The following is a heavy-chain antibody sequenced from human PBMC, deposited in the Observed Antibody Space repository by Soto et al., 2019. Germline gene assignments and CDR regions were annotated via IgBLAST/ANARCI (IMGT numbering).Heavy chain of an antibody. V-gene: IGHV5-51*01. CDR1: GYSFTSYW. CDR3: ERNGGGYYYDSSGHTNYGMDV. D-gene: IGHD3-22*01. CDR2: IYPGDSDT. Sequence: GESLKISCKGSGYSFTSYWIGWVRQMPGKGLEWMGIIYPGDSDTRYSPSFQGQVTISADKSISTAYLQWSSLKASDTAMYYCERNGGGYYYDSSGHTNYGMDVWGQGTTVTVSS. J-gene: IGHJ6*02.